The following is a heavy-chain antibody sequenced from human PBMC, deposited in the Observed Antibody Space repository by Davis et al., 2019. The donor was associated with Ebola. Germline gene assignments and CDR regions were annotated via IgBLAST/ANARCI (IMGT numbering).Heavy chain of an antibody. Sequence: GESLKISCAASGFTFDDYAMHWVRQAPGKGLEWVSAISGSGGSTYYADSVKGRFTISRDNSKNTLYLQMNSLRAEDTAVYYCVRGFLYVIWGQGTMVTVSS. CDR1: GFTFDDYA. J-gene: IGHJ3*02. V-gene: IGHV3-23*01. CDR2: ISGSGGST. CDR3: VRGFLYVI. D-gene: IGHD3-3*01.